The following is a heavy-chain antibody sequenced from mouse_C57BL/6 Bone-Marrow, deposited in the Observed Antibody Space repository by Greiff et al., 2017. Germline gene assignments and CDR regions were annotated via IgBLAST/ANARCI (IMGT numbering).Heavy chain of an antibody. J-gene: IGHJ4*01. Sequence: VQLQQSGAELVRPGTSVKVSCKASGYAFTNYLIEWVKQRPGQGLEWIGVINPGSGGTNYKEKFKGKATLTADKSSSTAYMQLSSLTSEDAAVYFCAGCWYDYAMDYWGQGTSVTVSS. CDR2: INPGSGGT. D-gene: IGHD1-1*02. CDR3: AGCWYDYAMDY. V-gene: IGHV1-54*01. CDR1: GYAFTNYL.